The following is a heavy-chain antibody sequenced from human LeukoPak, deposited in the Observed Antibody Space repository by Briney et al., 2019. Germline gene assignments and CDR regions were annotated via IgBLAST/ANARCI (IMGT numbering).Heavy chain of an antibody. Sequence: PSETLSLTCAVSGVSISSGGYSWSQIRQPPGKGLEWIGYIYHSGSTYYNPSLKSRVTISVDRSKNQFSLKLSSVTAADTAVYYCARSHPNPYYYDSSGYFGYFQHWGQGTLVTVSS. D-gene: IGHD3-22*01. CDR3: ARSHPNPYYYDSSGYFGYFQH. J-gene: IGHJ1*01. CDR1: GVSISSGGYS. CDR2: IYHSGST. V-gene: IGHV4-30-2*01.